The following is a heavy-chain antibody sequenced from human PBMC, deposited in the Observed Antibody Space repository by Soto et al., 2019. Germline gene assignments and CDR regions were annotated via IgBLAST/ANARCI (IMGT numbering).Heavy chain of an antibody. Sequence: GGSLRLSSAASGLTFTSYRMNSVRHAPGKGLEWVSAISDSGSRTNYADSVKGRFTISRDNSKNTLYLQMNSLRAEDTAVYYCAKDLGYCSSSTCSPPYGMDVWGQGTTVTVSS. CDR2: ISDSGSRT. CDR3: AKDLGYCSSSTCSPPYGMDV. V-gene: IGHV3-23*01. CDR1: GLTFTSYR. D-gene: IGHD2-2*01. J-gene: IGHJ6*02.